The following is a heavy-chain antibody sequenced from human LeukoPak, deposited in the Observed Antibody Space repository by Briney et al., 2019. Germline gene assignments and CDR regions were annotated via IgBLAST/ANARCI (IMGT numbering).Heavy chain of an antibody. Sequence: PGGSLRLSCAASGFTVSSNYMSWVRQAPGKGLEWVSVIYSGGSTYYADSVKGRFTISRDNSKNTLYLQMNSLRAEDTAVYYCARDQGGKPHDAFDIWGQGTMVTVSS. J-gene: IGHJ3*02. D-gene: IGHD1-14*01. CDR3: ARDQGGKPHDAFDI. V-gene: IGHV3-66*01. CDR1: GFTVSSNY. CDR2: IYSGGST.